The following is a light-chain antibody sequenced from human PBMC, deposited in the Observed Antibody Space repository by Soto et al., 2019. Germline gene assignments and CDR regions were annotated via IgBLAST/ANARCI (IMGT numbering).Light chain of an antibody. J-gene: IGKJ2*01. CDR2: DAS. Sequence: EVVMTQSPASLSASPVYRVTLSCRASQNIRSSLAWYQQRPGQAPRLLIYDASTRATGIPPRFSGGGSGTEFTVTISSLQSEDFAIYYCQQYDIWPPYTFGQGTKV. V-gene: IGKV3-15*01. CDR3: QQYDIWPPYT. CDR1: QNIRSS.